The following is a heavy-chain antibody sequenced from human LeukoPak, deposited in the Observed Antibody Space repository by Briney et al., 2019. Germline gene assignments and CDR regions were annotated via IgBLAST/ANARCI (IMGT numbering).Heavy chain of an antibody. D-gene: IGHD3-10*01. Sequence: GGSLRLSCAASGFTFSSYAMSWVRQAPGKGLEWVSAISGSGGSTYYAASVKGRFTISRDNAKNTVYLQMNNLRAEDTALYYCGRHAYGGSPPLSWGQGALVTVSS. CDR2: ISGSGGST. CDR3: GRHAYGGSPPLS. V-gene: IGHV3-23*01. J-gene: IGHJ4*02. CDR1: GFTFSSYA.